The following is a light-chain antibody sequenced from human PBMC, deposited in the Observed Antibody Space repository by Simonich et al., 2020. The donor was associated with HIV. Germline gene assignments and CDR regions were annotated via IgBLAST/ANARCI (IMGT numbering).Light chain of an antibody. CDR1: QSINSY. J-gene: IGKJ4*01. CDR3: QQYHAYPLS. CDR2: AAS. Sequence: AIRMTQSPSSLSASTGDRVTITCRASQSINSYLAWYQQKPGKAPQLLIYAASPLQSGVPSRFTGSKSGTNFTLTLSCLQSEDFAHYYCQQYHAYPLSFGGGTKVEIK. V-gene: IGKV1-8*01.